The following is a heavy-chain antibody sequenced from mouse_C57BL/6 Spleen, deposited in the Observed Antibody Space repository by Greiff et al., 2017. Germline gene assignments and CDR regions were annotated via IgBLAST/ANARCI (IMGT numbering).Heavy chain of an antibody. J-gene: IGHJ2*01. CDR1: GFTFSDYY. Sequence: EVKVVESEGGLVQPGSSMKLSCTASGFTFSDYYMAWVRQVPEKGLEWVANINYDGSSTYYLDSLKSRFIISRDNAKNILYLQMSSLKSEDTATYYGARDRVRREGVYFDDWGQGTTLTVSS. CDR2: INYDGSST. V-gene: IGHV5-16*01. CDR3: ARDRVRREGVYFDD.